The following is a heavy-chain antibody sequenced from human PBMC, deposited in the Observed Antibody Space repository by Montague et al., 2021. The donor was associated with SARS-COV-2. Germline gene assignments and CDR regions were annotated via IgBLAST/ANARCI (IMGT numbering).Heavy chain of an antibody. CDR1: GGSISSYY. J-gene: IGHJ3*02. D-gene: IGHD3-9*01. Sequence: SETLSLTCTVSGGSISSYYWSWIRQPPGKGLEWIGYIYYSGSTNYNPSLKSRVPISVDTSKNQFSLKLSSVTAADTAAYYCAGTYYDILTGYSNRGAFDIWGQGTMVTVSS. CDR3: AGTYYDILTGYSNRGAFDI. V-gene: IGHV4-59*08. CDR2: IYYSGST.